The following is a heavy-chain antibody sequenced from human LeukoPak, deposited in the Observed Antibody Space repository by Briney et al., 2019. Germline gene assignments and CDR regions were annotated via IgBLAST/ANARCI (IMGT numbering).Heavy chain of an antibody. Sequence: PGGSLRLSCAASGFTFDDYAMHWVRQAPGKGLEWVSGISWNSGSIGYADSVKGRFTISRDNAKNSLYLQMNSLRAEDTALYYCASATSLFAFDIWGQGTMVTVSS. CDR2: ISWNSGSI. J-gene: IGHJ3*02. V-gene: IGHV3-9*01. CDR3: ASATSLFAFDI. CDR1: GFTFDDYA. D-gene: IGHD5-12*01.